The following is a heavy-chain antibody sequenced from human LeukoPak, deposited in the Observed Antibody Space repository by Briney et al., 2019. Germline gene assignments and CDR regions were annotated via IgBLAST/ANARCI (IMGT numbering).Heavy chain of an antibody. CDR1: GGSISSYY. CDR2: IYTSGST. CDR3: AREQAVAGTAVGFDY. V-gene: IGHV4-4*07. D-gene: IGHD6-19*01. Sequence: SETLSLTCTVSGGSISSYYWSWIRQPAGKGLEWIGRIYTSGSTNYDPSLKSRVTMSVDTSKNQFSLKLSSVTAADTAVYYCAREQAVAGTAVGFDYWGQGTLVTVSS. J-gene: IGHJ4*02.